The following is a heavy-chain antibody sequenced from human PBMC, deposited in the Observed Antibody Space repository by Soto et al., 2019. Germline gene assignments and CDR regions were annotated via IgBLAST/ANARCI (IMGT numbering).Heavy chain of an antibody. D-gene: IGHD2-8*02. CDR1: GGSFSGYS. CDR3: ARDKITGLFDY. V-gene: IGHV4-34*01. J-gene: IGHJ4*02. CDR2: INHSGST. Sequence: QVQLQQWGAGLLKPSETLSLTCAVYGGSFSGYSWTWIRQPPGTGLEWIGEINHSGSTNYNPSLTSRVTMSVDTSKNLFSLKLTSVTAADPAVYYCARDKITGLFDYWGQGALVTVSS.